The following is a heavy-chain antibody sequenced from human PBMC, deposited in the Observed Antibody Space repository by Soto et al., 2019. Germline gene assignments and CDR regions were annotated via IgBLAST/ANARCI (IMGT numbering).Heavy chain of an antibody. D-gene: IGHD4-4*01. Sequence: GGSLRLSCAASGFTFSSYAMSWVRQAPGKGLEWVSAISGSGGSTYYADSVKGRFTISRDNSKNTLYLQMNSLRAEDTAVYYCAKASGNYAIRYYYYYGMDVWGQGTTVTVSS. CDR1: GFTFSSYA. V-gene: IGHV3-23*01. CDR3: AKASGNYAIRYYYYYGMDV. J-gene: IGHJ6*02. CDR2: ISGSGGST.